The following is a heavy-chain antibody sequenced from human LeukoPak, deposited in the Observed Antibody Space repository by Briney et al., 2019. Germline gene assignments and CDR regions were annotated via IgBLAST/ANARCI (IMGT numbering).Heavy chain of an antibody. CDR1: GFTFSRYW. CDR3: ARRYFDWLYGMDV. J-gene: IGHJ6*02. D-gene: IGHD3-9*01. Sequence: PGGSLRLSCAASGFTFSRYWMSWVRQAPGKGLEWVANIKRDGSEKYYVDSVKGRFTISRDNAKNSLYLQMNSLRAEDTAVYYCARRYFDWLYGMDVWGQGTTVTVSS. V-gene: IGHV3-7*01. CDR2: IKRDGSEK.